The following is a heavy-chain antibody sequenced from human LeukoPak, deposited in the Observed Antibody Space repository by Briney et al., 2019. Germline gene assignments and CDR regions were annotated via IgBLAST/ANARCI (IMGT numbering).Heavy chain of an antibody. CDR3: ALSSSGYSPHFQH. D-gene: IGHD3-22*01. CDR1: GYTFTSYY. V-gene: IGHV1-46*01. Sequence: GASVKVSFKASGYTFTSYYMHWVRQAAGQGLEWMGIINPSGGSTSYAQKFQGRVTMTRDMSTSTVYMELSSLRSEDTAVCYCALSSSGYSPHFQHWGQGTLVTVSS. J-gene: IGHJ1*01. CDR2: INPSGGST.